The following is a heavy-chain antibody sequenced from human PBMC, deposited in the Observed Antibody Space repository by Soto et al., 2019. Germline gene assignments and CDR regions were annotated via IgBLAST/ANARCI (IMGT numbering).Heavy chain of an antibody. CDR2: ISSTSSYI. CDR3: VRRGGYCSRSSCPGLDY. V-gene: IGHV3-11*06. CDR1: GFSFSDYY. J-gene: IGHJ4*02. Sequence: QVRLVESGGGLVKPGGSLRLSCAASGFSFSDYYMSWIRQAPGKGLEWVSYISSTSSYIDYADSVKGRFTISRDNARNSVYLQMNSLRADDTAVYYCVRRGGYCSRSSCPGLDYWGQGTLVTVSS. D-gene: IGHD2-2*01.